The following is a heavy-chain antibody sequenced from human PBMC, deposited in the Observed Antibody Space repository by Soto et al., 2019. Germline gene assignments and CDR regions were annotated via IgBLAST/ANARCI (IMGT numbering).Heavy chain of an antibody. Sequence: QVQLQESGPGLVKPSQTLSLTCTVSGGSISSGGYYWSWIRQHPGKGLEWIGYIYYSGSTYYNPSLKSRVTISGDTSKNQFSLKLSSLTAADTAEYYCAGGREYSYGFDYAWGQGTLVTVSS. CDR1: GGSISSGGYY. V-gene: IGHV4-31*03. J-gene: IGHJ5*02. CDR2: IYYSGST. CDR3: AGGREYSYGFDYA. D-gene: IGHD5-18*01.